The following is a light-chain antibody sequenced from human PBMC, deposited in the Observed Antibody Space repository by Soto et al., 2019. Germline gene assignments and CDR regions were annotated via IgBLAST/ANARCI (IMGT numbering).Light chain of an antibody. CDR3: SSYVGSNIWV. CDR1: SSDVGAYKY. V-gene: IGLV2-8*01. CDR2: EVS. J-gene: IGLJ3*02. Sequence: QSVLTQPPSASGSPGQSVTISCTGTSSDVGAYKYVSWYQQYPGKAPKLMIYEVSKRPSGVPDRFSGSKSGNTASLTVYGLQAEVEADYYCSSYVGSNIWVFGVGTKLTVL.